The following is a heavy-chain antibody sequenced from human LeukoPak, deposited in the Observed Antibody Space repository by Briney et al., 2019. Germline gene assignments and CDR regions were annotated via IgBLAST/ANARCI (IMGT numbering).Heavy chain of an antibody. V-gene: IGHV3-21*01. CDR1: GFTFSSYG. Sequence: GVSLRLSCAASGFTFSSYGMHWVRQAPGKGLEWVSSISSSSSYIYYADSVKGRFTISRDNAKNSLYLQMNSLRAEDTAVYYCASSSWYAPFDPWGEGKMVTVSS. D-gene: IGHD6-13*01. CDR3: ASSSWYAPFDP. CDR2: ISSSSSYI. J-gene: IGHJ3*01.